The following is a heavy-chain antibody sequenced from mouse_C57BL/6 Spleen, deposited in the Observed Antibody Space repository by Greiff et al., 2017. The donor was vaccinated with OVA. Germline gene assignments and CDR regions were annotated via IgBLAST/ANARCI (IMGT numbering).Heavy chain of an antibody. D-gene: IGHD4-1*01. V-gene: IGHV5-6*01. CDR2: ISSGGSYT. CDR1: GFTFSSYG. CDR3: ARHGELGYYLDY. Sequence: DVQLVESGGDLVKPGGSLKLSCAASGFTFSSYGMSWVRQTPDKRLEWVATISSGGSYTYYPDSVKGRFTLSRDNAKNTLYLQMSSLKSEDTAMDYGARHGELGYYLDYWGQGTTLTVSS. J-gene: IGHJ2*01.